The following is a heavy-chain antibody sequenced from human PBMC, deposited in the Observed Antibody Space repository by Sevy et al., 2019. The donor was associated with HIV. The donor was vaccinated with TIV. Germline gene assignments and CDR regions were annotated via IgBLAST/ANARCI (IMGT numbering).Heavy chain of an antibody. D-gene: IGHD3-22*01. CDR3: VTTKDYYDSSGSPFDY. Sequence: ASVKVSCKVSGYSLTQLSMHWVRQAPGKGLEWMGSFEPEDGETFYAQMVQGRVTLTEDTSTDTAYMELRSLRSEDTAIYYCVTTKDYYDSSGSPFDYWSQGTLVTVSS. CDR1: GYSLTQLS. CDR2: FEPEDGET. J-gene: IGHJ4*02. V-gene: IGHV1-24*01.